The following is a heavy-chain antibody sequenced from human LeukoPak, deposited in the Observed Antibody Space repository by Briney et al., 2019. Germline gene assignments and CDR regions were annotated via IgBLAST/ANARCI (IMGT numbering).Heavy chain of an antibody. D-gene: IGHD3-9*01. CDR1: GFSFTDYP. V-gene: IGHV3-48*02. J-gene: IGHJ4*02. CDR3: ATDQRYAFDY. Sequence: GGSLRLSCATSGFSFTDYPMNWVRQAPGKGLEWISNIRTTAEGAKYAYYADSVKGRVTISRDDGENTLYLHMNSLRDDDTAVYYCATDQRYAFDYWGQGILVTVSS. CDR2: IRTTAEGAKYA.